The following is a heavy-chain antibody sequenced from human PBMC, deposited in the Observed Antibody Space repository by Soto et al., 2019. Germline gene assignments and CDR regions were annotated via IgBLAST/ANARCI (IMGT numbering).Heavy chain of an antibody. CDR1: GGSFSGYY. CDR3: ARVRSPHQPRPASRYYYYYYMDV. V-gene: IGHV4-34*01. D-gene: IGHD2-2*01. J-gene: IGHJ6*03. Sequence: SETLSLTCAVYGGSFSGYYWSWIRQPPGKGLEWIGEINHGGSTNYNPSLKSRVTISVDTSKNQFSLKLSSVTAADTAVYYCARVRSPHQPRPASRYYYYYYMDVWGKGTTVTVSS. CDR2: INHGGST.